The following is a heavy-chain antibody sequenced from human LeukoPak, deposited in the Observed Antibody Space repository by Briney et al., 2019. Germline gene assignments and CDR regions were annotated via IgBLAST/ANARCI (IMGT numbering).Heavy chain of an antibody. J-gene: IGHJ4*02. CDR2: ISSSSSTI. Sequence: PGGSLRLSCGASGFSFRTSWLNWVRQAPGKGLEWVSYISSSSSTIYYADSVKGRFTISRDNAKNSLYLQMNSLRAEDTAVYYCARDPSPTTVVTAGFDYWGQGTLVTVSS. D-gene: IGHD4-23*01. CDR1: GFSFRTSW. V-gene: IGHV3-48*01. CDR3: ARDPSPTTVVTAGFDY.